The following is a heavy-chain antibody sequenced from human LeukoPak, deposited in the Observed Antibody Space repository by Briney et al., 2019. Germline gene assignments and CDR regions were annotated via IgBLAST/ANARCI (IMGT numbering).Heavy chain of an antibody. V-gene: IGHV1-8*01. D-gene: IGHD3-10*01. J-gene: IGHJ5*02. Sequence: ASVKVSCKASGYTFTSYDINWVRQATGQGLEWMGWMNPNSGNTGYAQKFQGRVTMTRNTSISTAYMELSSLRSEDTAVYYCARGRYYCGSGRGVNWFDPWGQGTLVTVSS. CDR1: GYTFTSYD. CDR3: ARGRYYCGSGRGVNWFDP. CDR2: MNPNSGNT.